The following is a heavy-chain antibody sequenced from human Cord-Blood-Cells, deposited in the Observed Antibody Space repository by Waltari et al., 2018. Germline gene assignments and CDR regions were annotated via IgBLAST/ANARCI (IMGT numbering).Heavy chain of an antibody. D-gene: IGHD1-26*01. Sequence: QVQLQESGPGLVTPSETLSLTCTVSGGSFSSYYWCWIRQPPGKGLEWIGYIYYSGSTNYNPSLKSRVTISVDTSKNQFSLKLSSVTAADTAVYYCARLLSGSYYYYYGMDVWGQGTTVTVSS. V-gene: IGHV4-59*01. CDR3: ARLLSGSYYYYYGMDV. CDR1: GGSFSSYY. J-gene: IGHJ6*02. CDR2: IYYSGST.